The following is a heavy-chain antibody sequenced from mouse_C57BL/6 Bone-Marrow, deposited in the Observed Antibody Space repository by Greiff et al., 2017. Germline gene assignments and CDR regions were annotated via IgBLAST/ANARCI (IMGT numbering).Heavy chain of an antibody. D-gene: IGHD1-1*01. V-gene: IGHV1-64*01. Sequence: QVQLQQPGAELVKPGASVKLSCKASGYTFTSYWMHWVTQRPGQGLEWIGMIHPNSGSTNYNEKFKSKATLTVDKSSSTAYMQLSSLTSEDSAVYYCASDYGSPWYFDVWGTGTTVTVSS. CDR2: IHPNSGST. CDR3: ASDYGSPWYFDV. J-gene: IGHJ1*03. CDR1: GYTFTSYW.